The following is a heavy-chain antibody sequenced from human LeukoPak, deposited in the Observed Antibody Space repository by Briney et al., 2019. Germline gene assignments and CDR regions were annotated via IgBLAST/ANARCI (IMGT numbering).Heavy chain of an antibody. D-gene: IGHD2-8*02. V-gene: IGHV4-59*01. Sequence: SETLSLTCTVSGGSIVSYYWSWIRQPPGKGLEWIGYIYYSGSTKCNPSLKSRVTISVDTSRSQFSLKLNSVTAADTAVYYCARTSGAFDYWGQGTLVTVSS. J-gene: IGHJ4*02. CDR3: ARTSGAFDY. CDR2: IYYSGST. CDR1: GGSIVSYY.